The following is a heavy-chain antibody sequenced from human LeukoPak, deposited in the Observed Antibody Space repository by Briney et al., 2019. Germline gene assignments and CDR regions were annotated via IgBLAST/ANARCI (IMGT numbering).Heavy chain of an antibody. CDR1: GFTLSSYA. CDR3: AKGIRRYPEPSSWSCFDY. D-gene: IGHD6-13*01. Sequence: PGGSLRLSCAASGFTLSSYAMSWVRQAPGKGLEWVSAISESGGSTYYADSVKLRFPVSRRNSDNTLYLQMNSLRAEDTAVYYCAKGIRRYPEPSSWSCFDYWGQGTLVTVSS. J-gene: IGHJ4*02. CDR2: ISESGGST. V-gene: IGHV3-23*01.